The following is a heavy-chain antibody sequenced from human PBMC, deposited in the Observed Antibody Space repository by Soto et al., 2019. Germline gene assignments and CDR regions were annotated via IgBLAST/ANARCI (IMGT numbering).Heavy chain of an antibody. CDR1: GGTFSSYA. J-gene: IGHJ6*02. V-gene: IGHV1-69*13. Sequence: VKVSCKASGGTFSSYAISWVRQAPGQGLEWMGGIIPIFGTANYAQKFQGRVTITADESTSTAYMELSSLRSEDTAVYYCAGQPEYCTNGVCYTYYYGMDVWGQGTTVTVSS. CDR2: IIPIFGTA. CDR3: AGQPEYCTNGVCYTYYYGMDV. D-gene: IGHD2-8*01.